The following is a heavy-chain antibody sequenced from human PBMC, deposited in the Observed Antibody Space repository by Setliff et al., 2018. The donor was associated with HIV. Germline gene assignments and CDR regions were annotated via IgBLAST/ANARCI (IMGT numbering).Heavy chain of an antibody. V-gene: IGHV5-51*01. CDR2: DFPDDSDT. D-gene: IGHD3-10*01. J-gene: IGHJ4*02. CDR1: GYSFTTLW. Sequence: PGESLKISCQASGYSFTTLWIAWVRQMPGKGLEWMGMDFPDDSDTRYSPSFQGQVSMSADKSINTAYLQWSSLKASDTAVYYCARSMGFKATTRLDFWGPGTLVTVS. CDR3: ARSMGFKATTRLDF.